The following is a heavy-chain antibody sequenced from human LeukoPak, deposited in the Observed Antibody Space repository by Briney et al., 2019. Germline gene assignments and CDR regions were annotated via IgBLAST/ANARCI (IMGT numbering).Heavy chain of an antibody. Sequence: GGSLRLSCAASGFTFSNAWMSWVRQAPGKGLEWVGFIRSKAYGGTTEYAASVKGRFTISRDDSKSIAYLQMNSLKTEDTAVYYCTRSPTVLRYFDWLHKPNYFDYWGQGTLVTVSS. CDR2: IRSKAYGGTT. V-gene: IGHV3-49*04. D-gene: IGHD3-9*01. CDR1: GFTFSNAW. CDR3: TRSPTVLRYFDWLHKPNYFDY. J-gene: IGHJ4*02.